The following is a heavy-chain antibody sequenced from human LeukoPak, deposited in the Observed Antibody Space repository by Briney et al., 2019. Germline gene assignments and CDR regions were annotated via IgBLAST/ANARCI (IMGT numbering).Heavy chain of an antibody. J-gene: IGHJ4*02. CDR2: ISYDGSNK. CDR3: AKAGYSSGWFYFDY. Sequence: PGGSLRVSCAASGFTFSSYGMHWVRQAPGKGLEWVAVISYDGSNKYYADSVKGRFSISRDNSKNTLYLQMNSLRAEDTAVYYCAKAGYSSGWFYFDYWGQGTLVTVSS. V-gene: IGHV3-30*18. D-gene: IGHD6-19*01. CDR1: GFTFSSYG.